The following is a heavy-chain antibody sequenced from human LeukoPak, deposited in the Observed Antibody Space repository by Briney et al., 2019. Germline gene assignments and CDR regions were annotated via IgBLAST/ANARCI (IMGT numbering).Heavy chain of an antibody. CDR1: GGSFSGYY. V-gene: IGHV4-34*01. J-gene: IGHJ5*02. D-gene: IGHD2-2*01. CDR3: AKEDIVVVPAARRGYNWFDP. CDR2: IDHSGST. Sequence: SETLSLTCAVYGGSFSGYYWSWIRQPPGEGLEWIGEIDHSGSTNYNPSLKSRVTISVDTSKNQFSLKLSSVTAADTAVYYCAKEDIVVVPAARRGYNWFDPWGQGTLATVSS.